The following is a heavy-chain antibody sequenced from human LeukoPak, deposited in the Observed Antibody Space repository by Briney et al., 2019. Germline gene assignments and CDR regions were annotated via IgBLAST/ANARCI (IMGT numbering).Heavy chain of an antibody. CDR2: IYNSGST. V-gene: IGHV4-59*01. CDR3: ARDHHYDYVWGSYRFDP. CDR1: GGSIISYY. J-gene: IGHJ5*02. D-gene: IGHD3-16*02. Sequence: SETLSLTCTISGGSIISYYWSWIRQPPGKGLEWIGNIYNSGSTNYNPSLKSRVTISVDTSKNQFSLKLSSVTSAHTAGYYCARDHHYDYVWGSYRFDPWGQGTLVTVSS.